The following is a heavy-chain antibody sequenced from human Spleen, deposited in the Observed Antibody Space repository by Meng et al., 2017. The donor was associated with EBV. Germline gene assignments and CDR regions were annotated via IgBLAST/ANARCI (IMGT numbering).Heavy chain of an antibody. Sequence: EGHREESGGGLVQPGGSLRLSCSASGFTFSSYWMHWVRQAPGKGLVWVSRINTDGSSTRYADSVKGRFSVSRDNVKNTLDLQMNSLRAEDTAVYYCATNKMVYWGQGTLVTVSS. CDR2: INTDGSST. D-gene: IGHD2-8*01. J-gene: IGHJ4*02. CDR3: ATNKMVY. V-gene: IGHV3-74*01. CDR1: GFTFSSYW.